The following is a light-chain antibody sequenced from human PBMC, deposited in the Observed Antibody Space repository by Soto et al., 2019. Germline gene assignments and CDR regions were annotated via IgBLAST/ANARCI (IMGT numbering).Light chain of an antibody. CDR2: KAS. CDR1: QSISTW. CDR3: QQYNCYLFT. Sequence: DIQITHSPSTLSASVGDRVIITCRASQSISTWLAWYQHKPGKAPKLLIYKASTLESGVPSRLVASGFGTEFTLSFHSLQPDVFASFYWQQYNCYLFTFGPGTKVDIK. J-gene: IGKJ3*01. V-gene: IGKV1-5*03.